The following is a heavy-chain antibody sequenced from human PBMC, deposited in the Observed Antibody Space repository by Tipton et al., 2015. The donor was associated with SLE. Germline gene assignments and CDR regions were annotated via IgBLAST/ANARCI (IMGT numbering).Heavy chain of an antibody. D-gene: IGHD3-10*01. CDR2: ISSGGTYI. Sequence: SLRLSCAASGFTFSSFTMDWVRQAPGKGLEWVSSISSGGTYIYYADSLKGRFILSRDNAKNSLYLQMNSLRAEDTAIYFCAREYGHYYYGMDVWGQGTTVTVSS. V-gene: IGHV3-21*01. J-gene: IGHJ6*02. CDR1: GFTFSSFT. CDR3: AREYGHYYYGMDV.